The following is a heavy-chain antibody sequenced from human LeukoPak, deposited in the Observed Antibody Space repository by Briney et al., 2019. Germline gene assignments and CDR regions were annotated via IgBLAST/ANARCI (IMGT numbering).Heavy chain of an antibody. D-gene: IGHD6-19*01. V-gene: IGHV1-24*01. CDR1: GYTLTELS. Sequence: ASVKVSCKVSGYTLTELSMHWVRQAPGKGLEWMGGFDPEDGETIYAQKFQGRVTMTEDTSTDTAYMELSSLRSEDTAVYYCATGYSSGWEWWFDPWGQGTLVTVSS. CDR3: ATGYSSGWEWWFDP. J-gene: IGHJ5*02. CDR2: FDPEDGET.